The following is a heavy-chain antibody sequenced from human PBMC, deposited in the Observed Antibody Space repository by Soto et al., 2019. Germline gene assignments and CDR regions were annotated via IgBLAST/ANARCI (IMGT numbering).Heavy chain of an antibody. CDR2: ISSSSSYT. J-gene: IGHJ3*02. V-gene: IGHV3-11*05. Sequence: QVQLVESGGGLVKPGGSLRLSCAASGFTFSDYYMSWIRQAPGKGLEWVSYISSSSSYTNYADSVKGRFTISRDNAKNPLYLQMNSLRAEDTAVYYCARDRDSSSWYHNPTDAFDIWGQGTMVTVSS. D-gene: IGHD6-13*01. CDR3: ARDRDSSSWYHNPTDAFDI. CDR1: GFTFSDYY.